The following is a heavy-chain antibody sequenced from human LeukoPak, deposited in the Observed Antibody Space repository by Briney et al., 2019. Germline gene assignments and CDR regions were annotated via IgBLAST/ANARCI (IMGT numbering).Heavy chain of an antibody. CDR2: IYTSGST. CDR3: ARADFWSGYSSTY. Sequence: SQTLSLTCTVSGGSISSGSHYWSWIRQPAGKGLEWIGRIYTSGSTNYNPSLKSRVTISVDTSKNQFSLKLSSVTAADTAVYYCARADFWSGYSSTYWGQGTLVTVSS. V-gene: IGHV4-61*02. CDR1: GGSISSGSHY. J-gene: IGHJ4*02. D-gene: IGHD3-3*01.